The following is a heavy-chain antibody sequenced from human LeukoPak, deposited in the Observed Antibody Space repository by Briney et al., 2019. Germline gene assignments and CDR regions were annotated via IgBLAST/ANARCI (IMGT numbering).Heavy chain of an antibody. CDR1: GASINSDY. CDR2: FDVTGST. Sequence: PSETLSLTCTVSGASINSDYWTWIRQPAGKGLEWIERFDVTGSTNYNPSFKSRVTISKDTSKNQFSLKLSSVTAAGTAVYYCARGAYSGNYYFEFDSWGQGTLVTVSS. V-gene: IGHV4-4*07. D-gene: IGHD1-26*01. CDR3: ARGAYSGNYYFEFDS. J-gene: IGHJ4*02.